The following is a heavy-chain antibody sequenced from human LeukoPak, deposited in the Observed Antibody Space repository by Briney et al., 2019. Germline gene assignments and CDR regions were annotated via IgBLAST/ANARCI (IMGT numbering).Heavy chain of an antibody. D-gene: IGHD3-22*01. CDR1: GFTFSSYS. J-gene: IGHJ4*02. Sequence: PGGSLRLSCAASGFTFSSYSMNWVRQAPGKGLEWVSYISSSSYIYYSDSAKGRFTISTDNAKNSLYLQMNSLRAVDTGVNYCARGARYYYDSSGYDPYPFDDWGQGTLVTVSS. V-gene: IGHV3-21*01. CDR3: ARGARYYYDSSGYDPYPFDD. CDR2: ISSSSYI.